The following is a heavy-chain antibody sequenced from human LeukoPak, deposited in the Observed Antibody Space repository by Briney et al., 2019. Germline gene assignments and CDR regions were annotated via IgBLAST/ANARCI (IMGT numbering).Heavy chain of an antibody. CDR1: GFTFSSYG. Sequence: GGSLRLSCAASGFTFSSYGMHWVRQAPGKGLEWVAVISYDGSNKYYADSVKGRFTISRDNSKNTLYLQMNSLRAEDTAVYYCAKDPYYDFWSGYYVQGYFDYWGQGTLVTVSS. V-gene: IGHV3-30*18. D-gene: IGHD3-3*01. CDR3: AKDPYYDFWSGYYVQGYFDY. J-gene: IGHJ4*02. CDR2: ISYDGSNK.